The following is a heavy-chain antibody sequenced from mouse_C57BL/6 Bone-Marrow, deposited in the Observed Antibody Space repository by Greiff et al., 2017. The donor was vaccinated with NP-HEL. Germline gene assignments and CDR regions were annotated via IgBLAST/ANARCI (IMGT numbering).Heavy chain of an antibody. J-gene: IGHJ3*01. V-gene: IGHV5-6*02. CDR1: GFTFSSYG. CDR2: ISSGGSYT. D-gene: IGHD2-5*01. Sequence: EVKLVESGGDLVKPGGSLKLSCAASGFTFSSYGMSWVRQTPDKRLEWVATISSGGSYTYYPDSVKGRFTISRDNAKNTLYLQMSSLKSEDTAMYYCARRETLYSNYVAWFAYWGQGTLVTVSA. CDR3: ARRETLYSNYVAWFAY.